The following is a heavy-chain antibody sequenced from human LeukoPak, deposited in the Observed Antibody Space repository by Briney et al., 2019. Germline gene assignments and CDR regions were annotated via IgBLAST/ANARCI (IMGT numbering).Heavy chain of an antibody. CDR2: IYYSGST. CDR1: GGSISSSSYY. CDR3: ARDTGYSSGWYNWFDP. J-gene: IGHJ5*02. Sequence: SETLSLTCTVSGGSISSSSYYWGWIRQPPGKGLEWIGSIYYSGSTYYNPSLKSRVTISVDTSKNQFSLKLSSVTAADTAVYYCARDTGYSSGWYNWFDPWGQGTLVTVSS. V-gene: IGHV4-39*07. D-gene: IGHD6-19*01.